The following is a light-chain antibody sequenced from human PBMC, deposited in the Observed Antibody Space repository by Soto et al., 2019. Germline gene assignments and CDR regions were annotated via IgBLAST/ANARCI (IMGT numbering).Light chain of an antibody. Sequence: SLSASVGARVTITCQASRDITNYLNWYQPKPGKAPRLLLYDASSLETGVPARFSGSGSGTDVTFTSFILQAEDIIRDCSQVSSFLLITSA. CDR1: RDITNY. CDR3: QVSSFLLIT. J-gene: IGKJ5*01. CDR2: DAS. V-gene: IGKV1-33*01.